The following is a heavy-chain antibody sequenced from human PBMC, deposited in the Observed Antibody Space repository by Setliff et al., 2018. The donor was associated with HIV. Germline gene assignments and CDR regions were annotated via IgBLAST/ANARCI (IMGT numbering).Heavy chain of an antibody. D-gene: IGHD1-1*01. CDR2: IHYSGSS. CDR1: GGSISGYY. J-gene: IGHJ6*03. CDR3: ARFQAWQLGRRGGYYYYMDV. V-gene: IGHV4-59*01. Sequence: SETLSLTCTVSGGSISGYYWSWVRQPPEKRLELIGFIHYSGSSDYDPSLKSRITISVDMSRNQFSLVLSSVTAADTAVYYCARFQAWQLGRRGGYYYYMDVWGKGTTVTVSS.